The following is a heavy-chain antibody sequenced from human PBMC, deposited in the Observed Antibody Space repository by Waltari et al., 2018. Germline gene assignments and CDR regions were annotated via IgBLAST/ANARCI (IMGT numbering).Heavy chain of an antibody. V-gene: IGHV3-7*01. CDR1: GFSFGSYW. Sequence: EVQLVESGGGLVQPGGSLRLSCAASGFSFGSYWMSWVRQAPGKGLEWVANINQDGSEKHYVDSVKGRFTVSRDNAKSSLYLQMNSLRADDTAVYYCARGVASMIRGVVDWFDPWGQGTLVTVSS. D-gene: IGHD3-10*01. CDR3: ARGVASMIRGVVDWFDP. CDR2: INQDGSEK. J-gene: IGHJ5*02.